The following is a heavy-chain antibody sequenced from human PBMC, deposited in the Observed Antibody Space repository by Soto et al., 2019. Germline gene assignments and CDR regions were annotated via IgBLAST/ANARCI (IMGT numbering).Heavy chain of an antibody. CDR1: GGTFSSYA. V-gene: IGHV1-69*13. D-gene: IGHD3-9*01. J-gene: IGHJ4*02. CDR3: ARGTYDILTGYRDY. CDR2: IIPIFGTA. Sequence: VASVKVSCKASGGTFSSYAISWVRQAPGQGLEWMGGIIPIFGTANYAQKFQGRVTITADESTSTAYMELSSLRSEDTAVYYCARGTYDILTGYRDYWGQGTLVTVSS.